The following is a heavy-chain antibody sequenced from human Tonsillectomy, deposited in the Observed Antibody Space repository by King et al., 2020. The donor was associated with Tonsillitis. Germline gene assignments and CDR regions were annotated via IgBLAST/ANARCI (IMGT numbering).Heavy chain of an antibody. CDR2: ISGSGGIT. CDR3: AKGYSGGVGYYYYIDV. V-gene: IGHV3-23*01. D-gene: IGHD3-16*01. Sequence: VQLLESGGGLVQPGGSLRLSCAASGFTFSSYAISWVRQAPGKGLEWVSIISGSGGITYYAASVKGRFTISRDNSKNPLYLQMNSLRAEDTAVYYCAKGYSGGVGYYYYIDVWGKGTTVTVSS. CDR1: GFTFSSYA. J-gene: IGHJ6*03.